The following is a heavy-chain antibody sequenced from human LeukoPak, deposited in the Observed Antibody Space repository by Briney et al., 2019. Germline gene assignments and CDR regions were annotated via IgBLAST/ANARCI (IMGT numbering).Heavy chain of an antibody. D-gene: IGHD2/OR15-2a*01. CDR2: ISYSGST. Sequence: SETLSLTCTVSGGSINGFYWSWIRQPPGRRLEWIGYISYSGSTYYRPSLKSRLTMSLDTSQNQFSLRLNSVTAADTAIYYCARHVISLGEYYSQYSFDYWGQGSLVTVSS. CDR3: ARHVISLGEYYSQYSFDY. J-gene: IGHJ4*02. V-gene: IGHV4-59*08. CDR1: GGSINGFY.